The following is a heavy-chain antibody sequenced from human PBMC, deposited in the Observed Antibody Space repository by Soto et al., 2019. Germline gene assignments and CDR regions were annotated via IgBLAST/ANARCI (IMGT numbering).Heavy chain of an antibody. V-gene: IGHV1-18*01. J-gene: IGHJ6*02. CDR1: GYTFTSYG. D-gene: IGHD1-1*01. Sequence: ASVKVSCKAAGYTFTSYGISWVRQAPGQGLEWMGWISTYNGNTNYAQKFQGRVTMTTDTSTTTGYMELRSLRSDDTAVYYCARVWVGTTFAYYYGMDVWGQGTTVTV. CDR2: ISTYNGNT. CDR3: ARVWVGTTFAYYYGMDV.